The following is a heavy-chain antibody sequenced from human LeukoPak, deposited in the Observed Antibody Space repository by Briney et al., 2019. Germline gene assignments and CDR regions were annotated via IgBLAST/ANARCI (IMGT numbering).Heavy chain of an antibody. Sequence: ASVKVSCKASGGTFSSYAISWVRQAPGQGLEWMGGIIPIFGTANYAQKFQGRVTITTDESTSTAYMELSSLRSEDTAVYYCATGYSYGFYYYMDVWGKGPRSPSP. V-gene: IGHV1-69*05. D-gene: IGHD5-18*01. CDR3: ATGYSYGFYYYMDV. J-gene: IGHJ6*03. CDR1: GGTFSSYA. CDR2: IIPIFGTA.